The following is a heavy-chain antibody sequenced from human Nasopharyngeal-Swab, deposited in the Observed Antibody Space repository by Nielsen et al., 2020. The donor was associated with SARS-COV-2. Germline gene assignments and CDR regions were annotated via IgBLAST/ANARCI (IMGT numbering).Heavy chain of an antibody. D-gene: IGHD3-22*01. CDR2: INPSGGST. CDR1: GYTFTSYY. CDR3: ARDVDSSGYYAWFDP. J-gene: IGHJ5*02. Sequence: ASVKVSCKASGYTFTSYYMHWVRLAPGQGLEWMGIINPSGGSTSYAQKFQGRVTMTRDTSTSTVYMELSSLRSEDTAVYYCARDVDSSGYYAWFDPWGQGTLVTVSS. V-gene: IGHV1-46*01.